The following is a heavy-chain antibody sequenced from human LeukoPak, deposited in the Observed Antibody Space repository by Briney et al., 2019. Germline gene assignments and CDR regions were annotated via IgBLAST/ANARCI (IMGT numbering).Heavy chain of an antibody. J-gene: IGHJ6*03. Sequence: ASLKVSCKASGYTFTNFDINWVRQAPGQGLEWVGWMNPNSGNAGFAQKFRGRINMTWNTSMNTAFMELRSLRSDDTAVYYCARYSSSWNYYYMDVWGKGTTVTVSS. CDR1: GYTFTNFD. CDR2: MNPNSGNA. V-gene: IGHV1-8*01. D-gene: IGHD6-13*01. CDR3: ARYSSSWNYYYMDV.